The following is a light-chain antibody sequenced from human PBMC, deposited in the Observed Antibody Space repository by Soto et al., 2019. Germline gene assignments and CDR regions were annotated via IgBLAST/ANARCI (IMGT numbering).Light chain of an antibody. CDR2: AAS. CDR1: QNVRTY. V-gene: IGKV3-20*01. Sequence: EIVLTQSPATLSLSPGDRATLSCRASQNVRTYLGWYQQKPGQAPRLLIYAASSRATGIPDRFSGSGSGTDFTLAINRLEPEDFAVYYCQDYGTSWTFGQGTKVDI. CDR3: QDYGTSWT. J-gene: IGKJ1*01.